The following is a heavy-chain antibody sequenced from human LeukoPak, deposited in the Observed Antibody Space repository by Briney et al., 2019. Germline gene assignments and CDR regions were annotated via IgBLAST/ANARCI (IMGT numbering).Heavy chain of an antibody. CDR1: GFTLSNYA. D-gene: IGHD3-22*01. CDR2: ISKEGTDK. CDR3: ARIVSYYDSSGYYLPYYYYYYYMDV. V-gene: IGHV3-30*14. J-gene: IGHJ6*03. Sequence: PGRSLRLSCVASGFTLSNYAMHWVRQAPGKGLEWVAVISKEGTDKFYADSVKGRFTLSRDKSKNTLYLQMNSLRAEDTAVYYCARIVSYYDSSGYYLPYYYYYYYMDVWGKGTTVTVSS.